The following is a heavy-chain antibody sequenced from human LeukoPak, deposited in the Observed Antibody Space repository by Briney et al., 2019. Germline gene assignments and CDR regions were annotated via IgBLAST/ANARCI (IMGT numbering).Heavy chain of an antibody. J-gene: IGHJ4*02. CDR2: IKQDGSDK. D-gene: IGHD6-19*01. Sequence: GGSLRLSCAASGFTFSSYWMSWVRQAPGKGLEWVANIKQDGSDKYYVDSVKGRFTISRDNAKNSLYLQMNSLRAEDTAVYYCARGDRSGWYFDYWAREPWSPSPQ. CDR3: ARGDRSGWYFDY. V-gene: IGHV3-7*01. CDR1: GFTFSSYW.